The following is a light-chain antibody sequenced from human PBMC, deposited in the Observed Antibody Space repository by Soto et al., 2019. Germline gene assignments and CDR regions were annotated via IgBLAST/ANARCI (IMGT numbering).Light chain of an antibody. CDR1: SSDIGAYNN. J-gene: IGLJ1*01. V-gene: IGLV2-14*01. CDR2: EVS. CDR3: FSFTTDWTHV. Sequence: QSVLTQPASVSGSPGQSITISCTGSSSDIGAYNNVSWFQQYPGKAPKLIISEVSNRPSGVSNRFSGSKSGTAASLTISGLQTEDEADYLCFSFTTDWTHVFGTGTKVTVL.